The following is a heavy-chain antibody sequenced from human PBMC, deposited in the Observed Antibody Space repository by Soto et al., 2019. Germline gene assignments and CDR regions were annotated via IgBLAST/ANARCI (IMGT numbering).Heavy chain of an antibody. Sequence: PGGSLRLSGPASGFTFSDYLMTWVRQAPGKGLEWVATIKQDGNEKYYVDSVKGRFTISRDNAKNSLYLQLNALRAEDTADYYCAIGHWLGKWGQGT. V-gene: IGHV3-7*01. CDR2: IKQDGNEK. CDR1: GFTFSDYL. CDR3: AIGHWLGK. J-gene: IGHJ4*02. D-gene: IGHD6-19*01.